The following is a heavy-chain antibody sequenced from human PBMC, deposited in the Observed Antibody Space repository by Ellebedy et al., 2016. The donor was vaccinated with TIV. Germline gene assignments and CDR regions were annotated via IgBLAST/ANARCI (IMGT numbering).Heavy chain of an antibody. CDR3: ARVVWQQPVSYAFDI. J-gene: IGHJ3*02. D-gene: IGHD6-13*01. Sequence: MPSETLSLTCTVSGGSISSYYWSWIRQPPGKGLEWIWYISYSGSTNYNPSIKSRVTISVDTSKNQFSLKLSSVTAADTAVYYCARVVWQQPVSYAFDIWGQGTMVTVSS. CDR2: ISYSGST. V-gene: IGHV4-59*01. CDR1: GGSISSYY.